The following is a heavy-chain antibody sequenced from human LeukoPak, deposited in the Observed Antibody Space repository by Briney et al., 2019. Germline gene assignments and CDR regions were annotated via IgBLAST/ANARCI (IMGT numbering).Heavy chain of an antibody. J-gene: IGHJ6*02. V-gene: IGHV4-59*01. CDR3: ARAWYYYGMDV. CDR1: GGAISSYY. CDR2: IYYSGST. Sequence: SQTLSLTCTVSGGAISSYYWSWIRQPPGKALEWIGYIYYSGSTNYNPSLKSRVTISVDTSKNQFSLKLSSVTAADTAVYYCARAWYYYGMDVWGQGTTVTVSS.